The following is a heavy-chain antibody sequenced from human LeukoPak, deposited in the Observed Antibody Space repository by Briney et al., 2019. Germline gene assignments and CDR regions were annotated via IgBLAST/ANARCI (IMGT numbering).Heavy chain of an antibody. V-gene: IGHV3-48*04. J-gene: IGHJ3*02. CDR1: GFTFSSYI. Sequence: PGGSLRLSCAASGFTFSSYIMNWVRQAPGKGLEWVSYISSSSSTIYYADSVKGRFTISRDNAKNSLYLQMNSLRAEDTAVYYCARSGGEVASDAFDIWGQGTMVTVSS. CDR3: ARSGGEVASDAFDI. D-gene: IGHD2-15*01. CDR2: ISSSSSTI.